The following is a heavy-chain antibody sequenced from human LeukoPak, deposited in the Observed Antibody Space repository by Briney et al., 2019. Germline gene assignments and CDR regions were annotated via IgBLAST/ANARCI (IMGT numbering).Heavy chain of an antibody. Sequence: ASVKVSCKASGYTFTSYYMYWVRQAPGQGLEWMGIINPSGGSTSYAQKFQGRVTMTRDTSTSTVYMGLSRLRSDDTAVYYCARAGIDIVLMVYAYYFDYWGQGTLVTVSS. V-gene: IGHV1-46*01. CDR2: INPSGGST. CDR3: ARAGIDIVLMVYAYYFDY. D-gene: IGHD2-8*01. J-gene: IGHJ4*02. CDR1: GYTFTSYY.